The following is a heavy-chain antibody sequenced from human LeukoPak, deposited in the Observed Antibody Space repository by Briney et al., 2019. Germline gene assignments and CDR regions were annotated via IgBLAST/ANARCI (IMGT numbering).Heavy chain of an antibody. V-gene: IGHV3-23*01. J-gene: IGHJ4*02. D-gene: IGHD6-13*01. CDR3: AESIAANGTVY. CDR2: ISDSGGRT. Sequence: TGGSLRPSCAASGFIFGSYAMNWVRQAPGKGLEWVSVISDSGGRTYYADSVKGRFTISRDNSKNTLFLQMSSLRAEDTAVYYCAESIAANGTVYWGQGTQVTVSS. CDR1: GFIFGSYA.